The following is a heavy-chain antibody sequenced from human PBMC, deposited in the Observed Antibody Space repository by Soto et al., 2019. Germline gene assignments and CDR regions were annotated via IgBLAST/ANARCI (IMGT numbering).Heavy chain of an antibody. CDR3: AREGQQLESIDY. V-gene: IGHV3-30-3*01. Sequence: QVQVVESGGGVVQSGRSLRLCCAASGFTFSSYTMHWVRQAPGMGLEWVAVISYDGSNKYYADSVKGRFTISRDNSKNTMYLQMNSLRAEDTAMYYCAREGQQLESIDYWGQGTLVSVSS. CDR2: ISYDGSNK. J-gene: IGHJ4*02. CDR1: GFTFSSYT. D-gene: IGHD6-13*01.